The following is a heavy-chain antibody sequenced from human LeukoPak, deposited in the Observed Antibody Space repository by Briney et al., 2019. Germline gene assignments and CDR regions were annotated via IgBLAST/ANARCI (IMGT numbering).Heavy chain of an antibody. CDR2: IGNNGDTT. D-gene: IGHD1-26*01. J-gene: IGHJ4*02. CDR1: GFSISSYG. CDR3: ARWGSYYNFDY. Sequence: GGSLSLTCGVSGFSISSYGMHWVRQAPGKGLEYVSAIGNNGDTTYYANSVRGRFTISRDNSKNTLYLQMGSLGAEDMAVYYCARWGSYYNFDYWGQGTLVAVSS. V-gene: IGHV3-64*01.